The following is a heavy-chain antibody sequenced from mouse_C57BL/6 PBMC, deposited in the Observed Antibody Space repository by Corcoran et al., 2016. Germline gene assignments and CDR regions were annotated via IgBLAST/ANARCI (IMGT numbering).Heavy chain of an antibody. CDR3: ARHYYDYDGWYFDV. D-gene: IGHD2-4*01. V-gene: IGHV1-19*01. Sequence: EVQLQQSGPVLVKPGASVKMSCKASGYTFTDYYMNWVKQSHGKSLEWIGVINPYNGGTSYNQKFKGKATLTVDKSSSTAYMELNSLTSEDSAVYYCARHYYDYDGWYFDVWGTGTTVTVSS. CDR1: GYTFTDYY. J-gene: IGHJ1*03. CDR2: INPYNGGT.